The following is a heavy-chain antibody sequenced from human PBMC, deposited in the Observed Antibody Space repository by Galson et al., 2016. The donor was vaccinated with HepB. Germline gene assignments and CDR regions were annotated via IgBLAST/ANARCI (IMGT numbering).Heavy chain of an antibody. V-gene: IGHV1-46*01. J-gene: IGHJ6*02. D-gene: IGHD3-10*01. CDR2: IVPSDGFT. CDR3: ARDRGYYYGSGSPPYYYYGLDV. CDR1: GYTFTSYY. Sequence: SVKVSCKASGYTFTSYYIHWVRQAPGQGLEWMGIIVPSDGFTSNAQKFRGRVTMTRDTSTSTVYMELSSLRSEDTAVYYCARDRGYYYGSGSPPYYYYGLDVWGQGTTVTVSS.